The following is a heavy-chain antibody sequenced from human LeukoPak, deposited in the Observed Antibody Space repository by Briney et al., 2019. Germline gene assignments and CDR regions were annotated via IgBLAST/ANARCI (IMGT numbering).Heavy chain of an antibody. V-gene: IGHV3-23*01. CDR1: GFTFSSYA. CDR2: ISGSGGST. D-gene: IGHD3-22*01. J-gene: IGHJ4*02. Sequence: GGSLRLSCAASGFTFSSYAMSWVRQAPGKGLEWVSAISGSGGSTYYADSVKGRFTISRDNSKNTLYLQMNSLRVEDTAVYYCAKDRYYDSSGPQGPFDYWGQGTLVTVSS. CDR3: AKDRYYDSSGPQGPFDY.